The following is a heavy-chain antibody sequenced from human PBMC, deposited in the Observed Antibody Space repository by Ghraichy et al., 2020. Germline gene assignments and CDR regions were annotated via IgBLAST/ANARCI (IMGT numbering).Heavy chain of an antibody. J-gene: IGHJ6*02. Sequence: SQTLSLTCIVSGSSISTYNWIWIRQSPGKGLEWIGYIYPSGNTNYNPSLKSRVTISVDTSKNQFSLKLSSVTAADTAVYYCARPQGAAGNGLDVWGQGTTVTVSS. D-gene: IGHD6-13*01. CDR3: ARPQGAAGNGLDV. V-gene: IGHV4-4*09. CDR2: IYPSGNT. CDR1: GSSISTYN.